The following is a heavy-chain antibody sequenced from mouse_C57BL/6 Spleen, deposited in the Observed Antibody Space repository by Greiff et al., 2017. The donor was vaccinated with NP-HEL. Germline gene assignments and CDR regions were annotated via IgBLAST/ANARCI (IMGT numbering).Heavy chain of an antibody. J-gene: IGHJ4*01. Sequence: DVQLQESGPGLVKPSQSLSLTCSVTGYSITSGYYWNWIRQFPGNKLEWMGYVSYDGSNNYNPSLKNRISITRDTSKNQFFLKLNSVTTEDTATYYCARRGANDAMDYWGQGTSVTVSS. CDR3: ARRGANDAMDY. CDR2: VSYDGSN. V-gene: IGHV3-6*01. CDR1: GYSITSGYY.